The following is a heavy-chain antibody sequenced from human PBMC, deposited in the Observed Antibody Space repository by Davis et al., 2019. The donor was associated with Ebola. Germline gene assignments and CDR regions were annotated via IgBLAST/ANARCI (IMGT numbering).Heavy chain of an antibody. CDR2: ISYDGSNK. D-gene: IGHD2-2*02. Sequence: GESLKISCAASGFTFSSYGMHWVRQAPGKGLEWVAVISYDGSNKYYADSVKGRFTISRDNSKNTLYLQMNSLRAEDTAVYYCAKEGVKPAAIHWVYYYYYMDVWGKGTTVTVSS. CDR3: AKEGVKPAAIHWVYYYYYMDV. V-gene: IGHV3-30*18. CDR1: GFTFSSYG. J-gene: IGHJ6*03.